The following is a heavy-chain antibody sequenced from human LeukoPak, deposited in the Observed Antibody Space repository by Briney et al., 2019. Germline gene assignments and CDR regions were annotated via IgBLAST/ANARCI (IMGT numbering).Heavy chain of an antibody. CDR1: GGSINSYY. D-gene: IGHD1-7*01. V-gene: IGHV4-4*09. CDR3: ARHGGRDMTGTTWYFDY. CDR2: IHTSGTT. J-gene: IGHJ4*02. Sequence: SETLSLTCTVSGGSINSYYWSWIRQPPGKGLEWIGYIHTSGTTNYNPSLKSRVTVSIDTSKNHFSLKLSSVTAADTAVYYCARHGGRDMTGTTWYFDYWGQGTLVTVSS.